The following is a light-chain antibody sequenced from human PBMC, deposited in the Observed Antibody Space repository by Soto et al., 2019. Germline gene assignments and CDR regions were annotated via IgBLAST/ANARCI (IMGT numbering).Light chain of an antibody. J-gene: IGKJ2*01. CDR2: GTS. CDR3: QQFGSSIPHT. Sequence: TQSPSSVSASVGDRVTITCRASQGISSWLAWYHQKSGQAPRLLIYGTSSRATGIPDRFSGSGSGTDFTLTISRLEPEDFGVYYCQQFGSSIPHTFGQGTKLEIK. V-gene: IGKV3-20*01. CDR1: QGISSW.